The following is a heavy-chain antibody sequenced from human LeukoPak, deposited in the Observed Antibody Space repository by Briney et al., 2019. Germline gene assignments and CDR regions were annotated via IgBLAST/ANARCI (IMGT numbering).Heavy chain of an antibody. J-gene: IGHJ3*01. D-gene: IGHD3-22*01. CDR2: IYDSGST. CDR1: GGSIRSSYYY. V-gene: IGHV4-39*07. CDR3: ARRAIREDDSGFYYLDAFDV. Sequence: KPSETLSLTCTVSGGSIRSSYYYWGWIRQPPGKGLEWIGSIYDSGSTYYNPSFQGPVTISADKSINTAYLHWSSLRASDTAMYYCARRAIREDDSGFYYLDAFDVWGQGTMVTVSS.